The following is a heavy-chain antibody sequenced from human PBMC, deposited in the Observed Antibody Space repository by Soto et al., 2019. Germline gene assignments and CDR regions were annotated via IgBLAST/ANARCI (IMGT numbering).Heavy chain of an antibody. D-gene: IGHD3-9*01. Sequence: XEALKTSSKGSGYSFTSYWIGWVRQMPGKGLEWMGIIYPGDSDTRYSPSFHGQVPISADKSISTACLKWSSLKASDTAMYYCARMKSRFDELSDSSGMDVWGQGTTVTVSS. J-gene: IGHJ6*02. CDR3: ARMKSRFDELSDSSGMDV. CDR2: IYPGDSDT. CDR1: GYSFTSYW. V-gene: IGHV5-51*01.